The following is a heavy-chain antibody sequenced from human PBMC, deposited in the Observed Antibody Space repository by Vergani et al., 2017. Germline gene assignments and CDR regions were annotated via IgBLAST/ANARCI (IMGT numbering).Heavy chain of an antibody. Sequence: QVQLVQSGAEVKKPGSSVQVSCKASGGTFSSYTISWVRQAPGQGLEWMGRIIPILGIANYAQKFQGRVTITADKSTSTAYMELSSLRSEDTAVYYCARSYYDSTVKDYWGQGTLVTVSS. CDR3: ARSYYDSTVKDY. D-gene: IGHD3-22*01. CDR1: GGTFSSYT. CDR2: IIPILGIA. V-gene: IGHV1-69*02. J-gene: IGHJ4*02.